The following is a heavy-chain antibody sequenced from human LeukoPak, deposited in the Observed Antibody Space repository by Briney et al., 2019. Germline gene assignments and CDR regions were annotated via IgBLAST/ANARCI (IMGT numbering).Heavy chain of an antibody. D-gene: IGHD5-12*01. CDR2: IKKDGSEK. Sequence: GGSLRLSCAASGFTFSSYWMSWVRQAPGKGLEWVANIKKDGSEKYYVDSVKGRFTISRDNAKTSLYLQMNSLRAEDTAVYYCARVEWLGIEPHYYYYYYMDVWGKGTTVTISS. V-gene: IGHV3-7*01. J-gene: IGHJ6*03. CDR1: GFTFSSYW. CDR3: ARVEWLGIEPHYYYYYYMDV.